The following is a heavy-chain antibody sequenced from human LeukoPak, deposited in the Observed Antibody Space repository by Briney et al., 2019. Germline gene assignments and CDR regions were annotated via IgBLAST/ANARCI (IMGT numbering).Heavy chain of an antibody. V-gene: IGHV1-69*06. CDR3: ARAHIVVVPAAMLGPNNYYYMDV. CDR1: GGTFSSYA. J-gene: IGHJ6*03. D-gene: IGHD2-2*01. CDR2: IIPIFGTA. Sequence: ASVKVSCKASGGTFSSYAISWVRQAPGQGLEWMGGIIPIFGTANYAQKFQGRVTITADKSTSTAYMELSSLRSEDTAVYYCARAHIVVVPAAMLGPNNYYYMDVWGKGTTVTVSS.